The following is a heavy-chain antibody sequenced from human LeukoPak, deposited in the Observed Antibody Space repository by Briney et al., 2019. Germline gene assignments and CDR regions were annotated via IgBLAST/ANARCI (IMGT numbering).Heavy chain of an antibody. D-gene: IGHD3-22*01. CDR1: GLTFSSYE. CDR3: ASQYYYDSRSYYNSEWFDP. V-gene: IGHV3-48*03. J-gene: IGHJ5*02. Sequence: QPGGSLRLSCAASGLTFSSYEMNWVRQAPGRGLEWVSFISRSGTIIYYTDSVKGRFTISRDNAKNSLYLEMNSLRAEDTAVYYCASQYYYDSRSYYNSEWFDPWGQGTPVTVSS. CDR2: ISRSGTII.